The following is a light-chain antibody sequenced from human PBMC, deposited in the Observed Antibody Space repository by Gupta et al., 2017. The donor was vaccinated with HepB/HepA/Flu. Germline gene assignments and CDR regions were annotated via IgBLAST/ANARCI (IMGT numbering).Light chain of an antibody. Sequence: QSALTQPASVSGAPGQSMTIACTGTSREVGSYNLVCWYQQHPGKAPMLMIYEVSRRPAGVSNRFSGSKSGITASLTISGPQADDEADYYDSSYAGSSNVVFGGGTKVTVL. CDR3: SSYAGSSNVV. CDR2: EVS. V-gene: IGLV2-23*02. J-gene: IGLJ2*01. CDR1: SREVGSYNL.